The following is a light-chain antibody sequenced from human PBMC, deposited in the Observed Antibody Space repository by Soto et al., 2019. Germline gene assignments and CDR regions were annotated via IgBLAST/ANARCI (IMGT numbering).Light chain of an antibody. Sequence: DIQMTQSPSTLSGSVRNRVTITCRASQTISSWLAWYQQKTGKAPKLLIYKASTLKSGVPSRFSGSGSGTEYTLTIGSLQPDDFATYDCQHYYSYSDAFGQGTKVELK. CDR1: QTISSW. CDR3: QHYYSYSDA. V-gene: IGKV1-5*03. CDR2: KAS. J-gene: IGKJ1*01.